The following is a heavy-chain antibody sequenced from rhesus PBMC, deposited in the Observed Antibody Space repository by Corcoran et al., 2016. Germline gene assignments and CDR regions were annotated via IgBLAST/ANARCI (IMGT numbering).Heavy chain of an antibody. V-gene: IGHV4S9*01. CDR1: GGSINDNYY. CDR3: VRKSIIAAGALDV. CDR2: FYGRGGRT. Sequence: QVLLQESGPGLVKPSETLSLSCAVSGGSINDNYYWNWIRQPPGKGLEWIGNFYGRGGRTYYNPSLQSRVTISKDTSKSQFSLKLNSVTAADTAVYYCVRKSIIAAGALDVWGRGVLVIVSS. D-gene: IGHD6-31*01. J-gene: IGHJ5-2*02.